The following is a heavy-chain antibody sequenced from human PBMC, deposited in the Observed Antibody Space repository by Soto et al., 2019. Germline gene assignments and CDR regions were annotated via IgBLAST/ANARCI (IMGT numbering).Heavy chain of an antibody. CDR2: IWYDGSNK. Sequence: GGSLRLSCAASGFTFSSYGMHWVRQAPGKGLEWVAVIWYDGSNKYYADSVKGRFTISRDNSKNTLYLQMNNLRAEDTAVYHCARDKGYRTDYYYYGMDVWGQGTAVTVSS. CDR3: ARDKGYRTDYYYYGMDV. J-gene: IGHJ6*02. V-gene: IGHV3-33*01. D-gene: IGHD4-4*01. CDR1: GFTFSSYG.